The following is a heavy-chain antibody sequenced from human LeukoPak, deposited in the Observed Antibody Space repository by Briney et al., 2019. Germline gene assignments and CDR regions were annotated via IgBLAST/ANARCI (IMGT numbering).Heavy chain of an antibody. Sequence: GGSLRLSCAASGFRFSGHYMSWIRQAPGKGLEWISYITNSGDFVNYADSVKGRFTISRDNAKNSLYLQMNSLRAEDTAVYYCAREARAAPDFWGQGTVVTVSS. CDR1: GFRFSGHY. CDR3: AREARAAPDF. J-gene: IGHJ4*02. D-gene: IGHD2-15*01. V-gene: IGHV3-11*01. CDR2: ITNSGDFV.